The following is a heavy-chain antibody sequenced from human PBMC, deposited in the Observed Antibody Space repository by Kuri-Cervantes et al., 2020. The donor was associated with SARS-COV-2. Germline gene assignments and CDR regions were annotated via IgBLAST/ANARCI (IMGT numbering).Heavy chain of an antibody. CDR3: ARVDLPNGSGSYYSPYYFDY. J-gene: IGHJ4*02. D-gene: IGHD3-10*01. V-gene: IGHV4-34*01. CDR1: GGSFSGYY. Sequence: SETLSLTCAVYGGSFSGYYWSWIRQPPGKGLEWIGEINHSGSTNYNPSLKSRVTISVDTSKNQFSLKLSSVTAADTAVYYFARVDLPNGSGSYYSPYYFDYWGQGTLVTVSS. CDR2: INHSGST.